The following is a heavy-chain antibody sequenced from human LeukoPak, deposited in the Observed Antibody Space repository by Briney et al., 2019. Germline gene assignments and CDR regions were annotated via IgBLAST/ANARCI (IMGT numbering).Heavy chain of an antibody. J-gene: IGHJ6*02. CDR1: GGSISSYY. CDR2: IYYSGST. D-gene: IGHD5-18*01. Sequence: SETLSLTCTVSGGSISSYYWSWIRQPPGKGLEWIGYIYYSGSTNYNPSLKSRVTISVDTSKNQFSLKLSSVTAADTAVCYCARVRPWIQDGMDVWGQGTTVTVSS. V-gene: IGHV4-59*01. CDR3: ARVRPWIQDGMDV.